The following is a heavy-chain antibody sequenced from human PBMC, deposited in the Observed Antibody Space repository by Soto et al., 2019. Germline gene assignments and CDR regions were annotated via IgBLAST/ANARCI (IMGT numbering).Heavy chain of an antibody. CDR2: INHSGST. D-gene: IGHD6-6*01. CDR1: GGSISSGGYY. V-gene: IGHV4-39*07. J-gene: IGHJ4*02. Sequence: PSETLSLTCTVSGGSISSGGYYWSWIRQHPGKGLEWIGEINHSGSTNYNPSLKSRVTISVDTSKNQFSLKLSSVTAADTAVYYCARTSRFDYWGQGTLVTVSS. CDR3: ARTSRFDY.